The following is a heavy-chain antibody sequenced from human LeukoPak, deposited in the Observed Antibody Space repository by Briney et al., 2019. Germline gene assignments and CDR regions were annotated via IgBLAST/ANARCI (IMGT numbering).Heavy chain of an antibody. CDR3: AKDHSGYARQFDY. D-gene: IGHD5-12*01. CDR1: GFTFSSYS. CDR2: ISSSSTYI. Sequence: PGGSLRLSCAASGFTFSSYSMNWVRQAPGKGLEWVSSISSSSTYIYYADSVKGRFTISRDNSKNTLYLQMNSLRAEDTAVYYCAKDHSGYARQFDYWGQGTLVTVSS. V-gene: IGHV3-21*04. J-gene: IGHJ4*02.